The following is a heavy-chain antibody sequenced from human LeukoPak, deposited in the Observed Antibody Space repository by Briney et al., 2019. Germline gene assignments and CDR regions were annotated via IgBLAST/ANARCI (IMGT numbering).Heavy chain of an antibody. J-gene: IGHJ4*02. V-gene: IGHV4-59*01. Sequence: SETLSLTCTVSGGSISSYYWSWIRQPPGKGLEWIGYIYYSGSTNYNPSLKSRVTISVDTSKNQFSLKLSSVTAADTAVYYCARVSDSSSWPLFDYWGQGTLVTVSS. D-gene: IGHD6-13*01. CDR3: ARVSDSSSWPLFDY. CDR1: GGSISSYY. CDR2: IYYSGST.